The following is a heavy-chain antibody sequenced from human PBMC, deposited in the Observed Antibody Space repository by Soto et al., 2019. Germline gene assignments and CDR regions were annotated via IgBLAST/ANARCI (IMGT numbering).Heavy chain of an antibody. J-gene: IGHJ6*03. D-gene: IGHD1-7*01. CDR1: GFTFSSYA. V-gene: IGHV3-23*01. Sequence: LRLSCAASGFTFSSYAMSWVRQAPGKGLEWVSAISGSGGSTYYADSVKGRFTISRDNSKNTLYLQMNSLRAEDTAVYYCAKGVTGTTKSPYMDVWGRGTTVTVSS. CDR3: AKGVTGTTKSPYMDV. CDR2: ISGSGGST.